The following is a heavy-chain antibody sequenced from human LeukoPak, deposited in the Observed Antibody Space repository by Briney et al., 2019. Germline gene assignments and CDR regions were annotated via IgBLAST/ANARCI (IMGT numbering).Heavy chain of an antibody. J-gene: IGHJ4*02. D-gene: IGHD3-22*01. V-gene: IGHV1-69*13. Sequence: SVKVSCKASGGTFSSYGISWVRQAPGQGLEWMGGIIPIFGTANYAQKFQGRVTITADESTSTAYMELSSLRSEDTAVYYCAREGLYYYDSSGYQKFDYWGQGTLVTVSS. CDR3: AREGLYYYDSSGYQKFDY. CDR2: IIPIFGTA. CDR1: GGTFSSYG.